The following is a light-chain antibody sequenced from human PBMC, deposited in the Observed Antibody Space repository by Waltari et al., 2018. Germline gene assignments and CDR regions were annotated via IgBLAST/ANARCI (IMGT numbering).Light chain of an antibody. Sequence: DIQLTQSPSTLSASVGVRPTIPCRASQSVGTWLAWYQQKPGKAPKLLIYMASSLESGVPSRFSGSGSGTEFTLTISGLQPDNFATYSCQQYSSFSTFGQGTKV. V-gene: IGKV1-5*03. J-gene: IGKJ2*01. CDR3: QQYSSFST. CDR2: MAS. CDR1: QSVGTW.